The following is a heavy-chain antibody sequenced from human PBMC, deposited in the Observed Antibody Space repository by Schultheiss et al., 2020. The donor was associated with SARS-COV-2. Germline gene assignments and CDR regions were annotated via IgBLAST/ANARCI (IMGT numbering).Heavy chain of an antibody. CDR3: ARGGMLVVVPDY. CDR2: IYYSGST. D-gene: IGHD3-22*01. Sequence: SETLSLTCTVSGGSISSYSWSWIRQPPGKGLEWIGYIYYSGSTNYNPSLKSRVTMSVDTSKNQFSLKLSSVTAADTAVYYCARGGMLVVVPDYWGQGTLVTVSS. V-gene: IGHV4-59*12. J-gene: IGHJ4*02. CDR1: GGSISSYS.